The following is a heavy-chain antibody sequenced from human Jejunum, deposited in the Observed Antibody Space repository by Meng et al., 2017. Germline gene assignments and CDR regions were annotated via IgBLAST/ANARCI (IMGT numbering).Heavy chain of an antibody. CDR2: ISSTGSDI. Sequence: GESLKISCAASGFSFSDYYMSWIHQAPGKGHEWVSYISSTGSDINYADSVKGRFTISRDNAKNSLYLQMNSLRDEDTAVYYCARGGGYYFDYWGQGMLVTVSS. CDR3: ARGGGYYFDY. V-gene: IGHV3-11*04. CDR1: GFSFSDYY. D-gene: IGHD2-15*01. J-gene: IGHJ4*02.